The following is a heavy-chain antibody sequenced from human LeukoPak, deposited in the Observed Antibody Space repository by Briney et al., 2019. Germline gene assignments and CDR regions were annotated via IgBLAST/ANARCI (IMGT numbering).Heavy chain of an antibody. CDR2: MSWNSGSI. J-gene: IGHJ6*02. Sequence: PGGSLRLSCAASGFTFYDYAMHWVRQAPGKGLEWVSDMSWNSGSIVYADSVRGRFTSFSDNAKNSLYLQMHCLRAYETDLYYCAKDSGAFRFGDAMDVWGQGTTVTVSS. CDR3: AKDSGAFRFGDAMDV. D-gene: IGHD3-10*01. V-gene: IGHV3-9*01. CDR1: GFTFYDYA.